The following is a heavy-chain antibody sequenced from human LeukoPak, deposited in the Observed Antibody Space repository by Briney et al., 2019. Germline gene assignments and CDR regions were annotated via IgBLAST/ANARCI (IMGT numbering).Heavy chain of an antibody. CDR2: IGGSGGGT. CDR1: GFTFSSYA. V-gene: IGHV3-23*01. J-gene: IGHJ4*02. D-gene: IGHD5-12*01. Sequence: GGSLRLSCAAAGFTFSSYAMTWVRQAPGKGLEWVSAIGGSGGGTYYADSVKGRFTISRDNSKNTLYLQMNSLRAEDTAVYYCAKERSLGTWLGDYWGQGTLVTVSS. CDR3: AKERSLGTWLGDY.